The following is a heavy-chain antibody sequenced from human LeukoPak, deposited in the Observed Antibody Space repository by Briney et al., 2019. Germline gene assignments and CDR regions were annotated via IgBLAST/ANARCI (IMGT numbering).Heavy chain of an antibody. CDR3: AIVSVGMATSDAFDI. D-gene: IGHD5-24*01. J-gene: IGHJ3*02. CDR1: GGTFSSYA. V-gene: IGHV1-69*05. CDR2: IIPIFGTA. Sequence: SVKVSCKASGGTFSSYAISWVRQAPGQGLEWMGRIIPIFGTANYAQKFQGRVTITTDESTSTAYLALRSLRSEAPALYYCAIVSVGMATSDAFDIWGQGTLVTVSS.